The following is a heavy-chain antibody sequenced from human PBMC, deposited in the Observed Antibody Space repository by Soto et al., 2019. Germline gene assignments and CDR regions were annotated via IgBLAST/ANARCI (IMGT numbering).Heavy chain of an antibody. Sequence: ASVKVSCKASGYTFTSYAMHWVRQAPGQRLEWMGWINAGNGNTKYSQKFQGRVTITRDTSASTAYMELSSLRSEDTAVYYCARGLSGRYYDFWSGPDSHEPPYFYMDAWGKGTTVTVPS. CDR3: ARGLSGRYYDFWSGPDSHEPPYFYMDA. V-gene: IGHV1-3*01. CDR1: GYTFTSYA. CDR2: INAGNGNT. D-gene: IGHD3-3*01. J-gene: IGHJ6*03.